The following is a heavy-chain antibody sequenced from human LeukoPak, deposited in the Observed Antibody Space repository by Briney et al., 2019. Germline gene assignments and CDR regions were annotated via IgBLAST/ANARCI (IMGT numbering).Heavy chain of an antibody. V-gene: IGHV3-30*04. CDR2: ISYDGSNN. Sequence: PGGSLRLSCAASGFTFSSYAMHWVRQAPGKGLEWVAVISYDGSNNYYADSVKGRFTISRDNAKNTLYLQMNSLRAEDTAVYYCASLGTTYRGQIDYWGQGTLVTVSS. CDR1: GFTFSSYA. CDR3: ASLGTTYRGQIDY. D-gene: IGHD2-2*01. J-gene: IGHJ4*02.